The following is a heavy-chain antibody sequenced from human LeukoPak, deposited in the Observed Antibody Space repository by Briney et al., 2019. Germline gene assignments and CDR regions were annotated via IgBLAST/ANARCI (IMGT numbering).Heavy chain of an antibody. CDR1: GFTFSSHS. Sequence: GGSLRHSCAASGFTFSSHSMNWVRQAPGKGLEWVSSISSSSSYLSYADSVKGRFTISRDSAKNSLYLQMNSLRAEDTAVYYCARDTAYSSSWYGVAPYYYYYYMDVWGKGTTVTVSS. CDR2: ISSSSSYL. D-gene: IGHD6-13*01. J-gene: IGHJ6*03. CDR3: ARDTAYSSSWYGVAPYYYYYYMDV. V-gene: IGHV3-21*01.